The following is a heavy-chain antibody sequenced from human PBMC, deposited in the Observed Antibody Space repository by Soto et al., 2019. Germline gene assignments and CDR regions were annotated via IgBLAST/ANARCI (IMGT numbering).Heavy chain of an antibody. V-gene: IGHV3-21*01. CDR1: GFTFSSYS. D-gene: IGHD3-3*01. Sequence: PGGSLRLSCAASGFTFSSYSMNWVRQAPGKGLEWVSSISSSSSYIYYADSVKGRFTISRDNAKNSLYLQMNSLRAEDTAVYYCAREIFGVVKGNYYYMDVWGKGTTVTVSS. CDR3: AREIFGVVKGNYYYMDV. J-gene: IGHJ6*03. CDR2: ISSSSSYI.